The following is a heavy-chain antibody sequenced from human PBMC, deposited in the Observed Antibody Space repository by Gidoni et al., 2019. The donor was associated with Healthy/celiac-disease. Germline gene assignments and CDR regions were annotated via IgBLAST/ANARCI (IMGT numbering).Heavy chain of an antibody. CDR3: ARHSPTYYYDSSGYYSGWYFDL. D-gene: IGHD3-22*01. J-gene: IGHJ2*01. CDR2: IYYSGST. CDR1: GGSISSSSYY. Sequence: QLQLQESGPGLVKPSETLSLTCTVSGGSISSSSYYWGWTRQPPGKGLEWIGSIYYSGSTYYNPSLKSRVTISVDTSKNQFSLKLSSVTAADTAVYYCARHSPTYYYDSSGYYSGWYFDLWGRGTLVTVSS. V-gene: IGHV4-39*01.